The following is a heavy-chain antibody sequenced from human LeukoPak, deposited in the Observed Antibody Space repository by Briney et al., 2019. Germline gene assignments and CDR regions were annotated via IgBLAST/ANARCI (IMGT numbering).Heavy chain of an antibody. CDR1: GFIFSNYS. CDR2: IGSSGSTI. D-gene: IGHD3-22*01. J-gene: IGHJ4*02. CDR3: AKASAMIVVVSKHFDY. Sequence: GGSLRLSCATSGFIFSNYSLNWVRQAPGKGLEWVSYIGSSGSTIYYADSVKGRFTISRDNAKNSLYLQMNSLRAEDTAVYYCAKASAMIVVVSKHFDYWGQGTLVTVSS. V-gene: IGHV3-48*04.